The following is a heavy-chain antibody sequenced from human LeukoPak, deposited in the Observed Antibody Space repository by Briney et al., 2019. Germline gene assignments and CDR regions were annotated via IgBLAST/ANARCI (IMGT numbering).Heavy chain of an antibody. CDR3: TTSYYYDSSGPYSLYYFDY. D-gene: IGHD3-22*01. CDR1: GFTFINAW. V-gene: IGHV3-15*01. Sequence: GGSLRLSCAVSGFTFINAWMSWVRQAPGKGLEWVGRIKSKTDGGTTDYAAPVKGRFTISRDDSKNTLYLQMNSLKTEDTAVYYCTTSYYYDSSGPYSLYYFDYWGQGTLVTVSS. J-gene: IGHJ4*02. CDR2: IKSKTDGGTT.